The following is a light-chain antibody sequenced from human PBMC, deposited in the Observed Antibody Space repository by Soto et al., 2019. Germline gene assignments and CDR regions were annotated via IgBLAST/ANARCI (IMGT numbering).Light chain of an antibody. V-gene: IGLV2-14*01. CDR2: DVS. J-gene: IGLJ1*01. CDR3: SSYTSSSTYV. Sequence: QSELNQPASGYGSPGQSLTISCTGTSSYVGGYRYFSWYQQLAGKAPKLMIYDVSNRPSGVSNRFSGSKSGNTASLTISGLQAEDEADYYCSSYTSSSTYVFGTGTKVTVL. CDR1: SSYVGGYRY.